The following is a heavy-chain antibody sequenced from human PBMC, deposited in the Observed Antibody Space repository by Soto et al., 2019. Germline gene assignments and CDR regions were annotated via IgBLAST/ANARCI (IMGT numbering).Heavy chain of an antibody. J-gene: IGHJ5*02. CDR3: ARDEDGFDP. V-gene: IGHV4-59*01. Sequence: SETLSLTCTVSGGSISSYYWSWIRQPPGKGLEWIGYIYYSGSTNYNPSLKSRVTISVDTSKNQFSLKLSSVTAADTAVYYCARDEDGFDPWGQGTLVTVSS. CDR2: IYYSGST. CDR1: GGSISSYY. D-gene: IGHD2-15*01.